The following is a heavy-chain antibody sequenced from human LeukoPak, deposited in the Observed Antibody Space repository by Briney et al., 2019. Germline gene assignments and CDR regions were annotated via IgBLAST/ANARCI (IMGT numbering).Heavy chain of an antibody. Sequence: GGSLRLSCVVSGLTFSSYSMSWVRHTPEKGLVWVSRINSDGSSTSYADSVKGRFTISRDNAKNTLYLQMSSLRAEDTAVYYCGRVFGVVARAFDLWGQGTLVTVSS. J-gene: IGHJ3*01. CDR1: GLTFSSYS. V-gene: IGHV3-74*01. CDR2: INSDGSST. D-gene: IGHD2-15*01. CDR3: GRVFGVVARAFDL.